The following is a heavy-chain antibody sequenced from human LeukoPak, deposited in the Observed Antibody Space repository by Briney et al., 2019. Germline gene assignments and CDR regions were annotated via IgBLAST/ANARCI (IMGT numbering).Heavy chain of an antibody. CDR1: GGTFSSYA. J-gene: IGHJ6*02. D-gene: IGHD2-2*02. V-gene: IGHV1-69*04. CDR2: IIPIPGIA. Sequence: ASVKVSCKASGGTFSSYAISWVRQAPGQGLEWMGRIIPIPGIANYAQKFQGRVTITADKSTSTAYMELSSLRSEDTAVYYCARDPVPAAIQDYYYGMDVWGQGTTVTVSS. CDR3: ARDPVPAAIQDYYYGMDV.